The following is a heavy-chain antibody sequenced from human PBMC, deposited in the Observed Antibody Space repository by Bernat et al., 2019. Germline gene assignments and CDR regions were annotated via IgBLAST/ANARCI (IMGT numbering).Heavy chain of an antibody. J-gene: IGHJ4*02. CDR3: ASGFYDILTGYYNPNNYFDY. Sequence: QLQLQESGPGLVKPSETLSLTCTVSGGSISSSSYYWGWIRQPPGKGLEWIGSIYYSGSTYYNPSLKSRVTISGDTSKNQFSLKLSSVTAADTAVYYCASGFYDILTGYYNPNNYFDYWGQGTLVTVSS. V-gene: IGHV4-39*01. D-gene: IGHD3-9*01. CDR1: GGSISSSSYY. CDR2: IYYSGST.